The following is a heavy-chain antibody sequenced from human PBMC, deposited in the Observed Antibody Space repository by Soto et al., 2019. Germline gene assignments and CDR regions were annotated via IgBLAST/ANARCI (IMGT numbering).Heavy chain of an antibody. D-gene: IGHD2-2*01. J-gene: IGHJ5*02. CDR1: GVSISSNNR. V-gene: IGHV4-4*02. CDR2: IYQSGST. CDR3: ARVPDR. Sequence: SETLSLTCAVSGVSISSNNRWTWVRQPPGKGLEWIGEIYQSGSTYYNPSLKSRVTISVDRSKNQFSLKLSSVTAADTAVYYCARVPDRWGQATLVTGSS.